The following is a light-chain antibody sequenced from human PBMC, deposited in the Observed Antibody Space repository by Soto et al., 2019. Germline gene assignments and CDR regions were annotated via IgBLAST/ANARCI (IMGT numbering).Light chain of an antibody. CDR2: EIN. CDR3: SSYGGSNNVV. J-gene: IGLJ3*02. Sequence: QSALTQPPSASGSPGKSVTISCTGTSSDVGGYNFVSWYQQHPGKAPKLMIYEINKRPSGVPDRFAGSKSDNTASLTVSGLQAEDEADYYCSSYGGSNNVVFGEGTKHTVL. CDR1: SSDVGGYNF. V-gene: IGLV2-8*01.